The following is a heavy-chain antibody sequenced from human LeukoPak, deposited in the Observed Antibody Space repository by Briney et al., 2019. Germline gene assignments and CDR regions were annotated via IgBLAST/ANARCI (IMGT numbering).Heavy chain of an antibody. CDR3: ANQQSSTSFLDYYMDV. V-gene: IGHV4-38-2*02. CDR1: GYSISSGYY. J-gene: IGHJ6*03. CDR2: IYHSGST. D-gene: IGHD2-2*01. Sequence: SETLSLTCTVSGYSISSGYYWGWIRQPPGKGLEWIGSIYHSGSTYYNPSLKSRVTISVDTSKNQFSLKLSSVTAADTAVYYCANQQSSTSFLDYYMDVWGKGTTVTVSS.